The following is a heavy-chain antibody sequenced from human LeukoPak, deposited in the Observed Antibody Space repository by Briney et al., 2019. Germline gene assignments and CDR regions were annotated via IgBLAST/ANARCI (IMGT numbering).Heavy chain of an antibody. Sequence: GGSLRLSCVGSGFSFNNSWMSWVRQAPGKGLEWVSSISSSSSYIYYAGSVKGRFTISRDNAKNSLYLQMNSLRAEDTAVYYCARALLVRGVIVPDYWGQGTLVTVSS. J-gene: IGHJ4*02. CDR2: ISSSSSYI. CDR3: ARALLVRGVIVPDY. V-gene: IGHV3-21*01. CDR1: GFSFNNSW. D-gene: IGHD3-10*01.